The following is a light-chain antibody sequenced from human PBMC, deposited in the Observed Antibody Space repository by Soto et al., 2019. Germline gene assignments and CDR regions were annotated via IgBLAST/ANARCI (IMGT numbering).Light chain of an antibody. CDR2: GAS. CDR3: QQYKSWPPIT. CDR1: QSVSDD. Sequence: IVMTQSPATLSVSPGERATLCCRTSQSVSDDLAWYQQKPGQAPRLLIYGASTRATGISARFSGSGSGTESTLTIRSLQSEDFALYYCQQYKSWPPITFGQGTRLEIK. V-gene: IGKV3-15*01. J-gene: IGKJ5*01.